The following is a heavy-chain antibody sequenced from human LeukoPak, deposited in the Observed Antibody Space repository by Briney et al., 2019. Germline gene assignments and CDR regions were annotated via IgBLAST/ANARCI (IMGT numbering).Heavy chain of an antibody. D-gene: IGHD1-14*01. CDR2: ISDSGNT. CDR1: GFTLSSYA. V-gene: IGHV3-23*01. J-gene: IGHJ3*02. Sequence: GGSLRLSCAASGFTLSSYAMSWVRQAPGKGLEWVSAISDSGNTYHADSVKGRFTISRDSSKNTLFLQMNRLRPEDAAVYYCAKAEEFTDAFDIWGQGTMVTVSS. CDR3: AKAEEFTDAFDI.